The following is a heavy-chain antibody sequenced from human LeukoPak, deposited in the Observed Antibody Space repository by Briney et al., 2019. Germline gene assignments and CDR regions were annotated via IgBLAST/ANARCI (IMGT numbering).Heavy chain of an antibody. CDR1: GFTFSSYS. J-gene: IGHJ5*02. CDR3: ARVVATINNWFDP. CDR2: ISSSSSYI. V-gene: IGHV3-21*01. D-gene: IGHD5-12*01. Sequence: GGSLRLSCAASGFTFSSYSMNWVRQAPGKGLEWVSSISSSSSYIYYADSVKGRFTISRDNAKNSLYLQMNSLRAEDTAVYYCARVVATINNWFDPWGQGTLVTVSS.